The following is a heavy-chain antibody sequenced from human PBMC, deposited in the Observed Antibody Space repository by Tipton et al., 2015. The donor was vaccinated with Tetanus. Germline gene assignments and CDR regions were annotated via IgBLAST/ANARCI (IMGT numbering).Heavy chain of an antibody. CDR2: ISPRATYR. J-gene: IGHJ4*02. CDR3: ARVRVGLTEPCDY. D-gene: IGHD3-9*01. V-gene: IGHV3-21*01. CDR1: GFAFSSYS. Sequence: GSLRLSCAASGFAFSSYSMNWVRQAPGKGLEWVSSISPRATYRYYADSVKGRFTISRDDAKNSLYLQMNSLRVEDTAVYCCARVRVGLTEPCDYWGLGILVSVSS.